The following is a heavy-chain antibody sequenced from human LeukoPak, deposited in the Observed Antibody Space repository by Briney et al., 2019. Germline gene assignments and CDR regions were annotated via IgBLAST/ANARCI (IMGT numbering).Heavy chain of an antibody. J-gene: IGHJ4*02. CDR1: GYTSASYG. CDR3: AKERARGFGELSAFGY. V-gene: IGHV1-18*01. D-gene: IGHD3-10*01. CDR2: ISGYNGNT. Sequence: ASVKVSCKTSGYTSASYGTSGVRQAPGQGLEWMGGISGYNGNTKYAQKFQGRATMPTATSTSTASMELRSLRYDAPAVYYCAKERARGFGELSAFGYWGQGTLVTVSS.